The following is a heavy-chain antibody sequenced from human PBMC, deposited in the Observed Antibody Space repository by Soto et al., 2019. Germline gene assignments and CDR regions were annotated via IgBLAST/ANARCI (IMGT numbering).Heavy chain of an antibody. CDR2: IWYDGSNK. J-gene: IGHJ4*02. D-gene: IGHD5-12*01. V-gene: IGHV3-33*06. CDR3: AKGEWLSLLSFDY. CDR1: GFTFSSYG. Sequence: GGSLRLSCAASGFTFSSYGMHWVRQAPGKGLEWVAVIWYDGSNKYYADSVKGRFTISRDNSKNTLYLQMNSLRAEDTAVYYCAKGEWLSLLSFDYWGQGTLVTVSS.